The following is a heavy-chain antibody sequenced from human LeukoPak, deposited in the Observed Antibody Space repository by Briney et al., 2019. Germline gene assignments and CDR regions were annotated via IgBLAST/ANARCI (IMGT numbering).Heavy chain of an antibody. CDR2: ISGSGGST. Sequence: GGSLRLSCAASGFTFCSYAMSLVRQAPGKGLEWVSAISGSGGSTYYADSVKGRFTISRDNSKNTLYLQMNSLRAEDTAVYYCAKMIGIVVVPAANFDIWGQGTMVTVSS. CDR3: AKMIGIVVVPAANFDI. CDR1: GFTFCSYA. D-gene: IGHD2-2*01. J-gene: IGHJ3*02. V-gene: IGHV3-23*01.